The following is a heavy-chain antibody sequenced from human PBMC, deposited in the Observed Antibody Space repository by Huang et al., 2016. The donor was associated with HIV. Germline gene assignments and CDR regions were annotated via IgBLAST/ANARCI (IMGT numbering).Heavy chain of an antibody. CDR1: GYIFSNYD. J-gene: IGHJ4*02. CDR3: ARLTSGWYQDY. CDR2: LNPNSGKT. Sequence: QVQLVQSGPEVKKPGASVKVSCQTSGYIFSNYDINGVRTAPGQGLQWMDGLNPNSGKTAYGQNFQGRVTLTRSTSTGAAYMVLNRLTSQDTAVYYCARLTSGWYQDYWGQGTLVTVSS. V-gene: IGHV1-8*01. D-gene: IGHD6-19*01.